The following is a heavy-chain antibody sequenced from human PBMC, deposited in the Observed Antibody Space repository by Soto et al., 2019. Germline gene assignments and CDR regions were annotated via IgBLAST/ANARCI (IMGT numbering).Heavy chain of an antibody. J-gene: IGHJ4*02. CDR3: AKDKVPVVVTAPFDY. V-gene: IGHV3-30*18. Sequence: QVQLVESGGGVVQPGRSLRLSCAASGFTFSSYGMHWVRQARGKGLEWVAVISYDGSNKYYADSVKGRFTISRDNSKNTLYLQMNNLRAEDTAVYYCAKDKVPVVVTAPFDYWGQGTLVTVSS. D-gene: IGHD2-21*02. CDR1: GFTFSSYG. CDR2: ISYDGSNK.